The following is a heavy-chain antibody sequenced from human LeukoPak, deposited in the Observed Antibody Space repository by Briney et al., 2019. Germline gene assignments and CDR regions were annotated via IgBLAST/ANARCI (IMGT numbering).Heavy chain of an antibody. Sequence: GGSLRLSCAASGFTFSSNGMNWVRQAPGKGLEWVSSISSSSSYIYYADSVKGRFTISRDNAKNSLYLQMNSLRAEDTAVYYCARDTSRGYCSGGSCYWLFDPWGQGTLVTVSS. J-gene: IGHJ5*02. D-gene: IGHD2-15*01. CDR1: GFTFSSNG. CDR2: ISSSSSYI. CDR3: ARDTSRGYCSGGSCYWLFDP. V-gene: IGHV3-21*01.